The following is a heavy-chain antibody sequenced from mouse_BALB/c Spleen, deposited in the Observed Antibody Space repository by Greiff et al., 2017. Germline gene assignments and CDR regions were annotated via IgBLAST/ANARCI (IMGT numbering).Heavy chain of an antibody. D-gene: IGHD1-1*01. J-gene: IGHJ2*01. V-gene: IGHV1-9*01. CDR2: ILPGSGST. CDR3: ARIPHYYGSSYRDY. CDR1: GYTFSSYW. Sequence: VQLQQSGAELMKPGASVKISCKATGYTFSSYWIEWVKQRPGHGLEWIGEILPGSGSTNYNEKFKGKATFTADTSSNTAYMQLSSLTSEDSAVYYCARIPHYYGSSYRDYWGQGTTLTVSS.